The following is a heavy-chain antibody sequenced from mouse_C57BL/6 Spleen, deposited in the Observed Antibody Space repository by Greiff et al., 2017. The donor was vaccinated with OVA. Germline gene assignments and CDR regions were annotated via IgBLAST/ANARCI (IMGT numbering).Heavy chain of an antibody. J-gene: IGHJ4*01. CDR1: GFTFSSYA. CDR2: ISSGGDYI. V-gene: IGHV5-9-1*02. Sequence: EVQRVESGAGLVKPGGSLKLSCAASGFTFSSYAMSWVRQTPEKRLEWVAYISSGGDYIYYADTVKGRFTISRDNARNTLYLQMSSLKSEDTAMYYCTRGNDGYRGYYAMDYWGQGTSVTVSS. CDR3: TRGNDGYRGYYAMDY. D-gene: IGHD2-3*01.